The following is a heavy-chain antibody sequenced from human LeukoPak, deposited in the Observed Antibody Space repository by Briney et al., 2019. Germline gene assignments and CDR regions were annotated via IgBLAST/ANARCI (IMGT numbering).Heavy chain of an antibody. J-gene: IGHJ5*02. Sequence: SETLSLTCTVSGGSISSYYWSWIRQPPGKGLEWIGCIYYSGSTNYNPSLKSRVTISVDTSKNQFSLKLSSVTAADTAVYYCAIYSSSWYAVFGPWGQGTLVTVSS. CDR2: IYYSGST. CDR3: AIYSSSWYAVFGP. D-gene: IGHD6-13*01. V-gene: IGHV4-59*01. CDR1: GGSISSYY.